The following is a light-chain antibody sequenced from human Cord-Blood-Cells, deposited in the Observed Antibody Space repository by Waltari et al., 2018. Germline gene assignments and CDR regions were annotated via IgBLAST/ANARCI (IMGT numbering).Light chain of an antibody. J-gene: IGLJ3*02. CDR3: SSYTSSSTWV. V-gene: IGLV2-14*01. Sequence: QSALTQPASVSGSPGQPTTISCTGTSSAVGGYNYVSWYQQHPGKAPKLMIYEVSNRPSGVSNRFSGSKSGNTASLTISGLQAEDEADYYCSSYTSSSTWVFGGGTKLTVL. CDR1: SSAVGGYNY. CDR2: EVS.